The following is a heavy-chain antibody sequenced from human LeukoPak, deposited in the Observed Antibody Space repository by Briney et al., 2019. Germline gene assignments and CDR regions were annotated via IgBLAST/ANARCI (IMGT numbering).Heavy chain of an antibody. J-gene: IGHJ3*02. V-gene: IGHV3-23*01. CDR1: GFTFSSYG. Sequence: PGGSLRLSCAASGFTFSSYGMSWVRQAPGKGLEWVSAISGSGGSTYYADSVKGRFTISRDNSKNTLYLQMNSLRAEDTAVYYCAKDRSVLLWFGEPPSDAFDIWGQGTMVTVSS. CDR3: AKDRSVLLWFGEPPSDAFDI. D-gene: IGHD3-10*01. CDR2: ISGSGGST.